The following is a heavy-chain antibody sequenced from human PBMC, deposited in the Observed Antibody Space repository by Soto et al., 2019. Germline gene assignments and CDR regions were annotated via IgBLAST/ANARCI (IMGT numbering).Heavy chain of an antibody. Sequence: EVQLVESGGGLVKPGGSLRLSCAASGFTFSRYGMSWVRQAPGKGLEWVASISMTTSYVYYADSVKGRFSISRDNAKKILYLEMYALRTEDTAVYCCAREPSEGRVGNWFESWGQGTLVTVSS. D-gene: IGHD2-2*01. CDR2: ISMTTSYV. J-gene: IGHJ5*01. CDR3: AREPSEGRVGNWFES. V-gene: IGHV3-21*01. CDR1: GFTFSRYG.